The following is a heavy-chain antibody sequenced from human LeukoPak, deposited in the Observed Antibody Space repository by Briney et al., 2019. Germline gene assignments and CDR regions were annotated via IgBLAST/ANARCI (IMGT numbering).Heavy chain of an antibody. J-gene: IGHJ4*02. CDR3: AREIYYDSSGYYPIPTYFDY. V-gene: IGHV6-1*01. D-gene: IGHD3-22*01. CDR2: TYYRSKWYN. Sequence: SQTLSLTCAISGDIVSSNSAAWNWIRPSPSRGLEWLGRTYYRSKWYNDYAVSVKSRITINPDTSKNQFSLQLNSVTPEDTAVYYCAREIYYDSSGYYPIPTYFDYWGQGTLVTVSS. CDR1: GDIVSSNSAA.